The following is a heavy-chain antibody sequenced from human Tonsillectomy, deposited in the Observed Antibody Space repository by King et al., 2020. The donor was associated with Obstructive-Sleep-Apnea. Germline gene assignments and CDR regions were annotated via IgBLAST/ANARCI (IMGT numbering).Heavy chain of an antibody. J-gene: IGHJ6*02. CDR3: ARDRVRLNYAMDV. Sequence: QLQESGPGLVKPSETLSLTCTVSGGSISSSLYYCGWIRPPPGSGLEWIGNIYYSGSTYYNPSLKRRVTISVDKSKNQFSLKLSSVTAADTAVYFCARDRVRLNYAMDVWGQGTTVTVSS. V-gene: IGHV4-39*07. D-gene: IGHD3-10*01. CDR1: GGSISSSLYY. CDR2: IYYSGST.